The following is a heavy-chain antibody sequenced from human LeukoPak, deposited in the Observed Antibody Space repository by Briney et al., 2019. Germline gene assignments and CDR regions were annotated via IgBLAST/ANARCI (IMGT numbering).Heavy chain of an antibody. D-gene: IGHD1-26*01. J-gene: IGHJ4*02. CDR1: GGSISSSSYY. CDR2: IYYSGST. V-gene: IGHV4-39*07. CDR3: ARGGGSYYLDY. Sequence: PSETLSLTCTVSGGSISSSSYYWGWIRQPPGKGLEWIGSIYYSGSTYYNPSLKSRVTISVDTSKNQFSLKLSSVTAADTAVYYCARGGGSYYLDYWGQGTLVTVSS.